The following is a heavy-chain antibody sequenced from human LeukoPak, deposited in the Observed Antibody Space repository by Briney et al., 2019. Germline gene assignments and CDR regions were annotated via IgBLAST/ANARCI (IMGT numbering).Heavy chain of an antibody. CDR1: GFTFSSYA. Sequence: GGSLRISCAASGFTFSSYAMSWVRQAPGKGLEWVSAISGSGGSTYYADSVKGRFTISRDDSKNTLYLQMNSLRAEDTAVYYCAKDPAAAGNYYDYWGQGTLVTVSS. V-gene: IGHV3-23*01. CDR3: AKDPAAAGNYYDY. D-gene: IGHD6-13*01. CDR2: ISGSGGST. J-gene: IGHJ4*02.